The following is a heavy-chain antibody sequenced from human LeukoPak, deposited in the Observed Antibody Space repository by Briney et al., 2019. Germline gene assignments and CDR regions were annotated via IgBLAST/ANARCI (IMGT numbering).Heavy chain of an antibody. CDR3: AGSSSGWIY. CDR1: GGDSISSYY. CDR2: ISNSGNT. Sequence: SEALSLTCSVSGGDSISSYYWYWIRQSPGKRLEWSGNISNSGNTYYNPSLKSQVTMSIDTSKMPFFLRLSSVSAADTAVYYCAGSSSGWIYWGRGTPVLVSS. D-gene: IGHD6-19*01. V-gene: IGHV4-59*01. J-gene: IGHJ4*02.